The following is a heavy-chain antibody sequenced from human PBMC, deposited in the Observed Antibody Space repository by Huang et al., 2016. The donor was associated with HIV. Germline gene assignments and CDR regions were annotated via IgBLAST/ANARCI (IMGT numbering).Heavy chain of an antibody. CDR3: ARDHWYPLQNWFDL. V-gene: IGHV1-18*01. J-gene: IGHJ5*01. CDR2: SSAYNGNT. CDR1: GYIFTKYG. D-gene: IGHD1-1*01. Sequence: QVELVQSGAEVKRPGASVRVSCKAAGYIFTKYGINWVRQAPGQGLEWMGWSSAYNGNTNYAEKFKGRVTLTRDTSATTAYMELRDVTSADTAVYYCARDHWYPLQNWFDLWGQGTLVTVSS.